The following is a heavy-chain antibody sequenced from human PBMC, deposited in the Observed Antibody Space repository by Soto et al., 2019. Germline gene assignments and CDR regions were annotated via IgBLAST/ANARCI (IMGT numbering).Heavy chain of an antibody. CDR3: AKGEGYLLDY. Sequence: QVQLVESGGGVVQPGRSLRLSCAASGFTFSSYGMHWVRQAPGKGLEWVAVISYDGSNKYYADSVKGRFTISRDNSKNTLYLQMNSLRAEDTAVYYCAKGEGYLLDYWGQGTLVTVSS. D-gene: IGHD3-16*02. J-gene: IGHJ4*02. V-gene: IGHV3-30*18. CDR2: ISYDGSNK. CDR1: GFTFSSYG.